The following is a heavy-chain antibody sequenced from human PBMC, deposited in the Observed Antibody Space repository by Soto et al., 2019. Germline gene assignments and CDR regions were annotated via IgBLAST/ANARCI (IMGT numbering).Heavy chain of an antibody. J-gene: IGHJ3*02. CDR3: TRGVVVVIANYAFDI. V-gene: IGHV3-49*03. Sequence: GGSLRLSCTASGFTFGDYAMSWFRQAPGKGLEWVGFTRSKAYGGTTEYAASVKGRFTISRDDSKSIAYLQMNSLKTEDTAVYYCTRGVVVVIANYAFDIWGQGTMVTVSS. D-gene: IGHD2-21*01. CDR1: GFTFGDYA. CDR2: TRSKAYGGTT.